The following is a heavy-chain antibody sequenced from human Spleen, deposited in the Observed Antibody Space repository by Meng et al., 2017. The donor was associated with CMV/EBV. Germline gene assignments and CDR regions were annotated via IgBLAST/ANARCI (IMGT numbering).Heavy chain of an antibody. CDR1: GFTFSSYW. CDR3: ARGRSDRSTTFEY. V-gene: IGHV3-7*03. J-gene: IGHJ4*02. Sequence: GGSLRLSCAASGFTFSSYWMSWVRQAPGKGLEWVANIKQDGSEKYYVDSVKGRFTISRDNAKNSLYLQMNSLRGEDTAVYFCARGRSDRSTTFEYWGQGTLVTVSS. CDR2: IKQDGSEK. D-gene: IGHD1-1*01.